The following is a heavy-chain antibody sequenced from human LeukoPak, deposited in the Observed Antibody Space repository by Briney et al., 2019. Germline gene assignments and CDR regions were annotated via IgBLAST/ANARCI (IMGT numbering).Heavy chain of an antibody. CDR3: ARMTPMAIAFYFDY. Sequence: PSETLSLTCTVSGGSISSSSYYWGWIRQPPGKGLEWVSGISVNGGRTYYADSLKGRFTLSRDSSKNTLYLQVNSLRAEDTAVYYRARMTPMAIAFYFDYWGQGTLVTVSS. V-gene: IGHV3-23*01. CDR2: ISVNGGRT. D-gene: IGHD5-18*01. J-gene: IGHJ4*02. CDR1: GGSISSSSYY.